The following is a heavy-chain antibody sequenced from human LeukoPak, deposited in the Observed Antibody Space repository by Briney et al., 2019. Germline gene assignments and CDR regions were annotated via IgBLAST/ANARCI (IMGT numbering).Heavy chain of an antibody. V-gene: IGHV4-4*02. D-gene: IGHD3-10*01. CDR2: IYHSGST. CDR1: GGSISSSNR. CDR3: ATKRITMVRALLGWFDP. J-gene: IGHJ5*02. Sequence: PSGTLSLTCAVSGGSISSSNRWSWVRQPPGKGLEWIGEIYHSGSTNYNPSLKSRVTISVDKSKNQFSLKLSSVTAADTAVYYCATKRITMVRALLGWFDPWGQGTLVTVSS.